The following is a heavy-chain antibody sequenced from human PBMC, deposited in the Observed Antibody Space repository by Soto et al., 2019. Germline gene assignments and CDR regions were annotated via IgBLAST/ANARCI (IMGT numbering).Heavy chain of an antibody. CDR2: IDTTGTTT. CDR3: ATSLSGYVDGH. V-gene: IGHV3-48*03. J-gene: IGHJ4*02. Sequence: PGGSLRLSCAASEFSFRSFEMMWVRQAPGKGLEWVSYIDTTGTTTFYADSVRGRFTISRDNTKKSMFLQMNGLRAEDSAVYYCATSLSGYVDGHWGQGTLVPVSS. CDR1: EFSFRSFE. D-gene: IGHD3-22*01.